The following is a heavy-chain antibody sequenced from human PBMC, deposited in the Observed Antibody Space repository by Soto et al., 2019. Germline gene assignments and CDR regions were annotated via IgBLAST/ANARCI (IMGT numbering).Heavy chain of an antibody. CDR1: GFTFSSYW. V-gene: IGHV3-7*01. D-gene: IGHD1-1*01. CDR2: IKQDGSEK. CDR3: ARQLEPPRQYNWFDP. Sequence: AGGSLRLSCAASGFTFSSYWMSWVRQAPGKGLEWVANIKQDGSEKYYVDSVKGRFTISRDNAKNSLYLQMNSLRAEDTAVYYCARQLEPPRQYNWFDPWGQGTLVTVSS. J-gene: IGHJ5*02.